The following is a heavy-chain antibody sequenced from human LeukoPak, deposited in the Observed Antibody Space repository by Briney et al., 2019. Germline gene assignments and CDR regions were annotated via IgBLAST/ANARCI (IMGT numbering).Heavy chain of an antibody. CDR3: ARSEGGTTLGY. CDR2: IYYSGST. V-gene: IGHV4-59*01. CDR1: GGSISSYY. J-gene: IGHJ4*01. Sequence: PSETLSLTRTVSGGSISSYYWSWIRQPPGKGLEWIGYIYYSGSTNYNPSLKSRVTISVDTSKNQFSLKLSSVTAADTAVYYCARSEGGTTLGYWGQGTLVTVSS. D-gene: IGHD1-7*01.